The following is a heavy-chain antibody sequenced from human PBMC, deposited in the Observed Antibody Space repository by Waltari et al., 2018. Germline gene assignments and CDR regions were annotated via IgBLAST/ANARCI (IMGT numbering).Heavy chain of an antibody. CDR3: ALDTGALWMDV. J-gene: IGHJ6*02. CDR2: INPSGGST. V-gene: IGHV1-46*01. CDR1: EYTFTSSY. D-gene: IGHD2-21*01. Sequence: QVQLVQSGAEVKKPGASVKISCKTSEYTFTSSYIHWVRQAPGQGLEFMGIINPSGGSTIYAQKFQGRVTMTRDTSTSTVYMELSSLRSEDTAVYYCALDTGALWMDVWGQGTTVTVSS.